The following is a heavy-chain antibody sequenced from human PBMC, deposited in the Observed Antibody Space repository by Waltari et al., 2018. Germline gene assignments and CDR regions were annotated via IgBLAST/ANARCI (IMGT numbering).Heavy chain of an antibody. CDR3: ATDGRGYSGYDLFDY. CDR1: GYTFTDYY. D-gene: IGHD5-12*01. CDR2: VDPEDGET. V-gene: IGHV1-69-2*01. Sequence: EVQLVQSGAEVKKPGATVKISCKASGYTFTDYYMHCVQQAPGKGLEWMGRVDPEDGETIYAEKFQGRVNRTADTSTDTAYMELSSLRSEDTAVYYCATDGRGYSGYDLFDYWGQGTLVTVSS. J-gene: IGHJ4*02.